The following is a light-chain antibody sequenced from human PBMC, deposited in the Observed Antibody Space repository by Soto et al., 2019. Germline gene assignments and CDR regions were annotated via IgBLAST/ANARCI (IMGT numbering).Light chain of an antibody. J-gene: IGKJ2*01. CDR2: GAS. CDR3: QQYNNWPPYT. V-gene: IGKV3-15*01. CDR1: QNIGSN. Sequence: EVVMTQSPATLSASPVERCILSCRASQNIGSNLAWYQQRPGQAPRLLMYGASTRATETPARFSGSGSATDFTLTISSLQSEDFAVYYCQQYNNWPPYTFGQGTKVDIK.